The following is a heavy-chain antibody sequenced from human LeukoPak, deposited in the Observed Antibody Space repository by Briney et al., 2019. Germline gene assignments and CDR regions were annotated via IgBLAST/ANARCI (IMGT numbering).Heavy chain of an antibody. Sequence: GGSLRLSCKVSGFSFSRYGMHWVRQAPGKGLAWVSSISSSSTYMYYADSVKGRFTISRDNAKNSLYLQMNSLRAEDTAVYYCARSLPYMDVWGKGTTVTVSS. CDR1: GFSFSRYG. J-gene: IGHJ6*03. CDR3: ARSLPYMDV. V-gene: IGHV3-21*01. CDR2: ISSSSTYM.